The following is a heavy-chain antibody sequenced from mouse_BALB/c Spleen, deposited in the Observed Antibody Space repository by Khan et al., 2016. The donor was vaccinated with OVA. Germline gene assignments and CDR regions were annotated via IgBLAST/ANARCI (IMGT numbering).Heavy chain of an antibody. Sequence: VQLQESGPGLVAPSQSLSITCTVSGFSLTDFGVNWIRQPPGKGLEWLGMIWGDGSTDYNSALKSRLSISRDNSKSQVFLKMNSLQTDDTARYYCAREGNGYYGFASWGQGTLVTVSA. J-gene: IGHJ3*01. CDR1: GFSLTDFG. V-gene: IGHV2-6-7*01. CDR2: IWGDGST. CDR3: AREGNGYYGFAS. D-gene: IGHD2-3*01.